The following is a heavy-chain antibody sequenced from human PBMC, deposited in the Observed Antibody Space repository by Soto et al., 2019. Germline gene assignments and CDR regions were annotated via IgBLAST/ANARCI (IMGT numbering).Heavy chain of an antibody. D-gene: IGHD2-2*01. Sequence: QVQLVQSGAEVKKPGSSVKVSCKASGGTFSSYAISWVRQAPGQGLEWMGGIIPIFGTANYAQKFQGRVTITADESTSPAYMERSSRRSEDTAVYYCARHVPAAGYYYGMDVWGQGTTVTVSS. J-gene: IGHJ6*02. CDR1: GGTFSSYA. V-gene: IGHV1-69*12. CDR3: ARHVPAAGYYYGMDV. CDR2: IIPIFGTA.